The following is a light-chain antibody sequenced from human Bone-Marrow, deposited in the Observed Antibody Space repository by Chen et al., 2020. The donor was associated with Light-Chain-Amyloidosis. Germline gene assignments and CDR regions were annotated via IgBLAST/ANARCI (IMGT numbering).Light chain of an antibody. Sequence: QSDLTQPASVSGSPGQAITISCTGTSSDVGSYNLVSWYQQHPGKAPKLMIYEGSKRPSGVSNRFSGSKSGNTASLTISGLQAEDEADYYWCSYAGSSTVFGTGTKVTVL. CDR1: SSDVGSYNL. CDR3: CSYAGSSTV. J-gene: IGLJ1*01. CDR2: EGS. V-gene: IGLV2-23*03.